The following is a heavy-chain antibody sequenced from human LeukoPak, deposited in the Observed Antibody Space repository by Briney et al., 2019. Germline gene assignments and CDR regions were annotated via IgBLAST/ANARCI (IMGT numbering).Heavy chain of an antibody. CDR3: ARVVRYYGSGRYYNDY. J-gene: IGHJ4*02. CDR2: IYSGGST. Sequence: GGSLRLSCAASGFTVSSNYMSWVRQAPGKGLEWVSVIYSGGSTYYADSVKGRFTISRDNSKNTLYLQMNSLRAEDTAVYYCARVVRYYGSGRYYNDYWGQGTLVTVSS. CDR1: GFTVSSNY. V-gene: IGHV3-53*01. D-gene: IGHD3-10*01.